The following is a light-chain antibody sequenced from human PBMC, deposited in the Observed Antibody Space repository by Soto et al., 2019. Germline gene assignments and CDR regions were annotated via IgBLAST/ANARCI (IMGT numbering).Light chain of an antibody. Sequence: QSVLTQPASVSGSPGQSITISCTGTSSDVGGYNYVSWYQQHPGKAPKLMIYDVSNRPSGVSNRFSGSKSGNTASLTISGLQAEDEADYYCSSYTSSSTLEYVSGTGTKVTVL. CDR3: SSYTSSSTLEYV. CDR2: DVS. V-gene: IGLV2-14*01. J-gene: IGLJ1*01. CDR1: SSDVGGYNY.